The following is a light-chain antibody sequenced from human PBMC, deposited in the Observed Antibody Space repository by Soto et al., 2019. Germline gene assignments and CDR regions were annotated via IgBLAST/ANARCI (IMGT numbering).Light chain of an antibody. CDR3: QQYNNWPRT. Sequence: EIVMTQSPATLSVSPGERATLSCRASQSVSSNLAWYQQKPCQAPRLLIYGASTRATGIPARFSGSGSGTEFTLTISSLQSEDFADYYCQQYNNWPRTFGQGTKVEIK. V-gene: IGKV3-15*01. J-gene: IGKJ1*01. CDR1: QSVSSN. CDR2: GAS.